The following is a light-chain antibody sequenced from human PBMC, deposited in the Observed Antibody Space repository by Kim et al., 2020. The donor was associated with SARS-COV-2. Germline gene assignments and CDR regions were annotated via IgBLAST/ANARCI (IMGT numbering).Light chain of an antibody. J-gene: IGLJ2*01. Sequence: QLVLTQSPSASASLGASVKLTCTLSSGHSSYAIAWHQQQPEEGPRYLMKVNSDGSHNKGDGIPDRFSGSSSGAERYLTISSLQSEDEADYYCQTWGTGTHVVFGGGTKVTVL. V-gene: IGLV4-69*01. CDR3: QTWGTGTHVV. CDR2: VNSDGSH. CDR1: SGHSSYA.